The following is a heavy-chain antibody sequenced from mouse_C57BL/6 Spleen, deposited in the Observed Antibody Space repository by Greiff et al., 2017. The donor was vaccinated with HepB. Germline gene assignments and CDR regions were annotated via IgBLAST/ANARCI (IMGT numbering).Heavy chain of an antibody. V-gene: IGHV14-3*01. D-gene: IGHD2-5*01. CDR1: GFNIKNTY. J-gene: IGHJ3*01. Sequence: EVKLVESVAELVRPGASVKLSCTASGFNIKNTYMHWVKQRPEQGLEWIGRIDPANGNTKYAPKFQGKATITADTSSNTAYLQLSSLTSEDTAIYYCASGGSNYGGFAWFAYWGQGTLVTVSA. CDR2: IDPANGNT. CDR3: ASGGSNYGGFAWFAY.